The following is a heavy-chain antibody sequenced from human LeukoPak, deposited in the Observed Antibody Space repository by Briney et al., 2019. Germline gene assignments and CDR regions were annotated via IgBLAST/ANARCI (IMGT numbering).Heavy chain of an antibody. CDR2: INPNSGGT. CDR1: GYTFTDFY. J-gene: IGHJ4*02. CDR3: ARIVVTGYFDY. D-gene: IGHD3-22*01. V-gene: IGHV1-2*02. Sequence: GASVKVSCKASGYTFTDFYMHWVRQAPGQGLEWMGWINPNSGGTNYAQKFQGRVTMTRDTSISTAYMELSRLRSDDTAVYYCARIVVTGYFDYWGQGTLVTVSS.